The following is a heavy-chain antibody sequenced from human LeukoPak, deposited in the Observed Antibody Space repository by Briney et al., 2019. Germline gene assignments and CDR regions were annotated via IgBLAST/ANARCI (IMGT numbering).Heavy chain of an antibody. V-gene: IGHV3-74*01. CDR3: TRDWRNGGMDV. D-gene: IGHD3-3*01. CDR2: INGNGSSI. Sequence: GGSLRFSCAASGFNLGDFWMFWVRQGPGNGLVWVSRINGNGSSISYPDSVKGRFTVSRDNAKNTLYLQMNSLTVEDTAVYYCTRDWRNGGMDVWGQGTTVTVSS. J-gene: IGHJ6*02. CDR1: GFNLGDFW.